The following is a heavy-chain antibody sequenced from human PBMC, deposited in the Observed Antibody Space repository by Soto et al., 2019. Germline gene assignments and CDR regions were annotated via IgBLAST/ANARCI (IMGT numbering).Heavy chain of an antibody. J-gene: IGHJ4*02. CDR2: ISGSGGTT. D-gene: IGHD6-19*01. CDR1: GFTFSTYA. V-gene: IGHV3-23*01. CDR3: AKLGSSGSYGWIDY. Sequence: PGGSVRLSCAASGFTFSTYAMTWVRQPPGQGLEWLSAISGSGGTTYYADSVKGRFTISRDNSKNTLDLQMNSLRAEDTAVYYCAKLGSSGSYGWIDYWGQGTLVTVSS.